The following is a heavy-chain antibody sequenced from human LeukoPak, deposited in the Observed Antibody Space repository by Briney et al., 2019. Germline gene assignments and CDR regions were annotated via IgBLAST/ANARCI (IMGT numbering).Heavy chain of an antibody. D-gene: IGHD3-3*01. CDR1: GGSISSGDYY. V-gene: IGHV4-30-4*08. CDR3: ARGTKYYDFWSGYPCFDY. J-gene: IGHJ4*02. CDR2: IYYSGST. Sequence: SQTLSLTCTVSGGSISSGDYYWSWIRQPPGKGLEWIGYIYYSGSTYYNPSLKSRVTIPVDTSKNQFSLKLSSVTAADTAVYYCARGTKYYDFWSGYPCFDYWGQGTLVTVSS.